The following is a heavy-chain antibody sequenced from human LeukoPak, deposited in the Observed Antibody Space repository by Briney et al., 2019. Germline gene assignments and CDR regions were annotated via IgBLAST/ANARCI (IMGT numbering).Heavy chain of an antibody. J-gene: IGHJ5*01. CDR2: IKRKGDDGTA. CDR1: GFTFSNAW. CDR3: ATDLLDS. V-gene: IGHV3-15*01. Sequence: GGSLRLSCAASGFTFSNAWMSWVRQAPGKGLEWVGRIKRKGDDGTADYAAPVKGRFTISRDDSKSTVSLRMTSLKTEDTAVYYCATDLLDSWGRGTLVIVSA.